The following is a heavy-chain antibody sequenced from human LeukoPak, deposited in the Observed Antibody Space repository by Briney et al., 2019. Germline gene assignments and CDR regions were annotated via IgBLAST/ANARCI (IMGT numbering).Heavy chain of an antibody. CDR1: GFSFSTFG. Sequence: GRSLRLSCAASGFSFSTFGMHWVRQAPGKGLEWVALIWYDGSNKYYADSVKGRFTISRDNSENTLYLQMNSLRAEDTAVYYCARGDETYYFDYWGQGTLVTVSS. J-gene: IGHJ4*02. CDR2: IWYDGSNK. CDR3: ARGDETYYFDY. V-gene: IGHV3-33*01.